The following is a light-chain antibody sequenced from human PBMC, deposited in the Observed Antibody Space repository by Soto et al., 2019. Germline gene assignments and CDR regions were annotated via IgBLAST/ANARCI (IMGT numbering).Light chain of an antibody. CDR1: QSINSKS. CDR2: NTS. J-gene: IGKJ3*01. Sequence: EIVLTQSPGTLSLSPGEGATVSCRVSQSINSKSLVWYQRKFGQAPRLLIYNTSSRATGIPDRFSGSGSGTDFTLSISRLEHEDFAVYYCQHYGGSFILGPGTKVDFK. CDR3: QHYGGSFI. V-gene: IGKV3-20*01.